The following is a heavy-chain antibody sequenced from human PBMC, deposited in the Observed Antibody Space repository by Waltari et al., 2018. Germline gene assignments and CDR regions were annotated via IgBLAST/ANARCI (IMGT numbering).Heavy chain of an antibody. CDR1: GYTFTSYA. CDR2: INAGNGNT. V-gene: IGHV1-3*01. D-gene: IGHD6-13*01. CDR3: ARNRGIAAAGLNWFDP. Sequence: QVQLVQSGAEVKKPGASVKVSCKASGYTFTSYAMHWVRQAPGQRLEWMGWINAGNGNTKYSQKFQGRVTITRDTSASTAYMELSSLRSEDTAMYYCARNRGIAAAGLNWFDPWGQGTLVTVSS. J-gene: IGHJ5*02.